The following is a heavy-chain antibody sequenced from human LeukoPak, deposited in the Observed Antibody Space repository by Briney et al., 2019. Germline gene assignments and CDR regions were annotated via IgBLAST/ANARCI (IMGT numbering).Heavy chain of an antibody. CDR3: ARGRRDGYALNYMKV. J-gene: IGHJ6*03. CDR2: IYYSGTT. V-gene: IGHV4-39*07. CDR1: GGSITSSSYY. D-gene: IGHD5-24*01. Sequence: PSETLSLTCTVSGGSITSSSYYWGWLRQPPGKGLEWIGSIYYSGTTHYHPSLKTRVTISTDTSKNQFSLKLSSVTAADTAVYYCARGRRDGYALNYMKVWGKGNKVTVSS.